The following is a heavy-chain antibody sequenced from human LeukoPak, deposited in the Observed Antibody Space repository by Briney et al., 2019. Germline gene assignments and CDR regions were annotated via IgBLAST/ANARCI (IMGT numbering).Heavy chain of an antibody. J-gene: IGHJ4*02. V-gene: IGHV3-30-3*01. D-gene: IGHD5-18*01. CDR3: ARDRVQIWSYVGTFDS. Sequence: GGSLRLSCATSGFTLTSYTMHWVRQAPGKGLEWVAVVSYDGTKISYADSVKGRFTMSRDISKNTLYLQMNSLKPEDSALYYCARDRVQIWSYVGTFDSWSQGTLVTVSS. CDR1: GFTLTSYT. CDR2: VSYDGTKI.